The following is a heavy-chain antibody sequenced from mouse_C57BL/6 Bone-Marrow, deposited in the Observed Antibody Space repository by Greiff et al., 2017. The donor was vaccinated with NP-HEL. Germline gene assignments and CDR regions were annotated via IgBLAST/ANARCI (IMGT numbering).Heavy chain of an antibody. Sequence: EVKLVESEGGLVQPGSSMKLSCTASGFTFSDYYMAWVRQVPEKGLEWVANINYDGSSTYYLDSLKSRFIISRDNAKNILYLQMSSLKSEDTATYYCARALYYYDWAMDYWGQGTSVTVSS. CDR2: INYDGSST. CDR3: ARALYYYDWAMDY. CDR1: GFTFSDYY. V-gene: IGHV5-16*01. D-gene: IGHD1-1*01. J-gene: IGHJ4*01.